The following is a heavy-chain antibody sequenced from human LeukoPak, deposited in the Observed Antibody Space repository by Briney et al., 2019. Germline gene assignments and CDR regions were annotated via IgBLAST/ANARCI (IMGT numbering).Heavy chain of an antibody. Sequence: PSETLSLTCTVSGGSISGFYWSWIRQPPGKGLEWIGYIYSTGSTDYNPSLKSRLSISLDTSKNQLSLNLSSVTAADTAVYFCARRGTIFGPESLWGRGTLVTVSS. V-gene: IGHV4-4*09. J-gene: IGHJ2*01. CDR3: ARRGTIFGPESL. CDR1: GGSISGFY. D-gene: IGHD3-3*01. CDR2: IYSTGST.